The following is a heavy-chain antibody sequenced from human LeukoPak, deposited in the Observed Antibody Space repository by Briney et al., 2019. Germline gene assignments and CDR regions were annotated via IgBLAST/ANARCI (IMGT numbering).Heavy chain of an antibody. J-gene: IGHJ6*03. CDR2: IKQDGSEK. V-gene: IGHV3-7*01. CDR3: ARDRIVATISGYYYYMDV. CDR1: GFTSSTYW. D-gene: IGHD5-12*01. Sequence: GGSLRLSCAASGFTSSTYWLGWVRQAPGKGLEWVANIKQDGSEKYYVDSVKGRFTISRDNAKNSLYLQMNSLRAEDTAVYYCARDRIVATISGYYYYMDVWGKGTTVTVSS.